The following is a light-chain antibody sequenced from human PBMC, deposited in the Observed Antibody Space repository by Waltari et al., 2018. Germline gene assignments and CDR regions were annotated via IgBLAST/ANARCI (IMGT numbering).Light chain of an antibody. V-gene: IGKV3-20*01. CDR2: DAS. Sequence: EIVLTQSPGTLSLSPGERATLSCRASQSVIRFLAWYQQQPGQAPRLLIYDASTRVTGIPDRFSGSGSGTDFSLTISRLEPEDFAVYYCQKYGTLPATFGQGTKVEVK. J-gene: IGKJ1*01. CDR1: QSVIRF. CDR3: QKYGTLPAT.